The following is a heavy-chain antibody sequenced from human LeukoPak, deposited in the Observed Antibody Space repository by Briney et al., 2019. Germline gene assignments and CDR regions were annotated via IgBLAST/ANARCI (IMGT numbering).Heavy chain of an antibody. CDR3: ASGYCGGACQLGGVDM. Sequence: SETLSLTCTVSGGSISSYYWSWLRQPPGKGLEYIGYTHYSGSTNYNPSLKSRVTISLDTSGNQFSLKLSSVTAADTAVYYCASGYCGGACQLGGVDMWGQGTMVTVSS. J-gene: IGHJ3*02. V-gene: IGHV4-59*01. D-gene: IGHD2-21*02. CDR1: GGSISSYY. CDR2: THYSGST.